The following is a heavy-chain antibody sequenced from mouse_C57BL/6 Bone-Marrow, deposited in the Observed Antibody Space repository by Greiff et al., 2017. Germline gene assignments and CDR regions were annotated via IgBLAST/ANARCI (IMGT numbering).Heavy chain of an antibody. CDR3: ASFITTVGSFDF. J-gene: IGHJ2*01. CDR1: GYTFTSYW. V-gene: IGHV1-53*01. D-gene: IGHD1-1*01. Sequence: QVQLQQPGTELVKPGASVKLSCKASGYTFTSYWMHWVKQRPGQGLEWIGNINPSNGGTNYNEKFKGKATLTVDKSSSTAYMQLSSLTSEDSAFYYCASFITTVGSFDFWGQGTTLTVSS. CDR2: INPSNGGT.